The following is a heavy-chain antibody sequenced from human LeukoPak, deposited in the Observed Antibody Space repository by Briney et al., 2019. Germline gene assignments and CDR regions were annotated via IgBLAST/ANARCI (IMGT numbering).Heavy chain of an antibody. CDR1: DDSITMYY. Sequence: SETLSLTCSVSDDSITMYYWTWIRQPPGKGLEWIGYVDHTGSTNFNPSLNGRVSISRDTSKNLFSLRLRSVTAADTAVYFCARGRVSSSTWYSTYYYYFYTDVWGKGTTVTVSS. V-gene: IGHV4-59*01. CDR3: ARGRVSSSTWYSTYYYYFYTDV. J-gene: IGHJ6*03. D-gene: IGHD4-11*01. CDR2: VDHTGST.